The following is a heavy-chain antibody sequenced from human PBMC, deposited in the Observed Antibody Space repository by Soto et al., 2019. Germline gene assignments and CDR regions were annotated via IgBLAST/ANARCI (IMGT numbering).Heavy chain of an antibody. D-gene: IGHD2-2*02. CDR2: MNPNSGNT. CDR3: ARGDQLLYRYYYYYYMDV. J-gene: IGHJ6*03. Sequence: ASVKVSCKASGYTFTSYDINWVRQATGQGLEWMGWMNPNSGNTGYAQKFQGRVTMTRNTSISTAYMELSSLRSEDTAVYYCARGDQLLYRYYYYYYMDVWGKGTTVTVSS. CDR1: GYTFTSYD. V-gene: IGHV1-8*01.